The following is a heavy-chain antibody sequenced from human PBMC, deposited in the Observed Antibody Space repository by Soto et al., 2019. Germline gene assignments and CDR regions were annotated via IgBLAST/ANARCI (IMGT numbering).Heavy chain of an antibody. Sequence: QVQLQQWGAGLFKPSETLSLTCAVYGGSFSGYYWSWIRQPPGKGLEWIGEINHSGSTNYNPSLKSQLTIPVDTSKNHYSLKQSSVTAADTAVYYCARAPLWSGDYGMDVWGQGTTVTVSS. CDR3: ARAPLWSGDYGMDV. D-gene: IGHD3-3*01. CDR1: GGSFSGYY. J-gene: IGHJ6*02. V-gene: IGHV4-34*01. CDR2: INHSGST.